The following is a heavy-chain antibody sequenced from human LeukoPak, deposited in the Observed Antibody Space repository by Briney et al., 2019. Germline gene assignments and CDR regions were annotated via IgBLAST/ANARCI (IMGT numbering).Heavy chain of an antibody. D-gene: IGHD3-16*01. Sequence: SEPLPLPCTVSGGPISSGSNYGSWIRRPAGKGLEWIGRIYTSGSTNYNPSLKSRVTISVDTSKNQFSLKLSSVTAADTAVYYCARDLWGGFDYWGQGTLVTVSS. CDR3: ARDLWGGFDY. J-gene: IGHJ4*02. CDR1: GGPISSGSNY. CDR2: IYTSGST. V-gene: IGHV4-61*02.